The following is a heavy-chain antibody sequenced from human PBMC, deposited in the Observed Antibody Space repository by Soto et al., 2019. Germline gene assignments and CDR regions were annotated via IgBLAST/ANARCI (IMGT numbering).Heavy chain of an antibody. D-gene: IGHD3-10*01. Sequence: SETLSLTCTVSGGSISSSSYYWGWIRQPPGKGLEWIGSIYYSGSTYYNPSLKSRVTISVDTSKNQFSLKLSSVTAADTAVYYCARLMRGPRYGSGSYYFDYWGQGTLVTVSS. CDR1: GGSISSSSYY. CDR3: ARLMRGPRYGSGSYYFDY. J-gene: IGHJ4*02. V-gene: IGHV4-39*01. CDR2: IYYSGST.